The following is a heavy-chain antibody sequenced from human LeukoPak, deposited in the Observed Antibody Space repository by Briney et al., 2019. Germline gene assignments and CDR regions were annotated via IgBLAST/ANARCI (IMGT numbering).Heavy chain of an antibody. CDR3: ARVQIGYSYGLFDY. V-gene: IGHV4-59*01. D-gene: IGHD5-18*01. J-gene: IGHJ4*02. CDR2: IYYSGST. CDR1: GSPISSYF. Sequence: PSETLSLTCTVSGSPISSYFWSWIRQPPGKGLEWIGYIYYSGSTNYNPSLKSRVTISVHTSKNQFSLKLSSVTAADTAVYYCARVQIGYSYGLFDYRGQGTLVTVSS.